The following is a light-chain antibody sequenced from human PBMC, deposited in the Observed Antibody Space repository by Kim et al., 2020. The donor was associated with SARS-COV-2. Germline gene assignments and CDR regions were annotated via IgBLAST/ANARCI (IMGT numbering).Light chain of an antibody. CDR1: SSNIGSYNY. Sequence: GQPISISCTGTSSNIGSYNYVSWHQQHPGKAPKLMIYDVNKRPSGISSRFSGSKSGSTASLTISGLQAEDEADYYCSSFTTRSTLVFGGGTKVTVL. J-gene: IGLJ3*02. CDR3: SSFTTRSTLV. V-gene: IGLV2-14*03. CDR2: DVN.